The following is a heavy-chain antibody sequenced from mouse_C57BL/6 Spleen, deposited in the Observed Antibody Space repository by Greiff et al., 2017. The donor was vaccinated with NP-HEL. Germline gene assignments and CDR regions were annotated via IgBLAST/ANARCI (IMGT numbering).Heavy chain of an antibody. CDR1: GYSITSGYY. D-gene: IGHD4-1*01. V-gene: IGHV3-6*01. CDR3: ARGKLGPFAY. J-gene: IGHJ3*01. CDR2: ISYDGSN. Sequence: EVKLMESGPGLVKPSPSLSLTCSVTGYSITSGYYWNWIRQFPGNKLEWMGYISYDGSNNYNPSLKNRISITRDTSKNQFFLKLNAVTTEDTATYYCARGKLGPFAYWGQGTLVTVSA.